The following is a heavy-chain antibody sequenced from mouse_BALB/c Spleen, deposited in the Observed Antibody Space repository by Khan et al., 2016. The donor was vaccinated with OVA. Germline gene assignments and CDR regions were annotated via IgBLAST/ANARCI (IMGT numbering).Heavy chain of an antibody. CDR2: ISYSGST. D-gene: IGHD1-2*01. CDR3: ARTARIKY. Sequence: QLDESRPGPLKPPQSPSPTCPLTPSSINSRSGWHRIRHFPGNKLEWMGYISYSGSTNYNPSLKSRISITRDTSKNQFFLQLNSVTTEDTATYYCARTARIKYWGQGTTLTVSS. CDR1: PSSINSRSG. J-gene: IGHJ2*01. V-gene: IGHV3-1*02.